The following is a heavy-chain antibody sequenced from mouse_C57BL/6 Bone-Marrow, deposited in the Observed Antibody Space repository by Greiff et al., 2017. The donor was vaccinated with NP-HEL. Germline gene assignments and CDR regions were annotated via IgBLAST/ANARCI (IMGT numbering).Heavy chain of an antibody. CDR2: ISSGGDYI. CDR3: TRRWLPFYAMDY. CDR1: GFTFSSYA. J-gene: IGHJ4*01. V-gene: IGHV5S21*01. Sequence: EVKVVESGEGLVKPGGSLKLSCAASGFTFSSYAMSWVRQTPEKRLEWVAYISSGGDYIYYADTVKGRFTISRDNARNTLYLQMSSLKSEDTAMYYCTRRWLPFYAMDYWGQGTSVTVSS. D-gene: IGHD2-2*01.